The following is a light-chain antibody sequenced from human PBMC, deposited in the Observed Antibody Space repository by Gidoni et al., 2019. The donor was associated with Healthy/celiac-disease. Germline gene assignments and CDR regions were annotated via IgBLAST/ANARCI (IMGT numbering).Light chain of an antibody. CDR2: DAS. Sequence: DIQMTQSPSSLSASVGDRVTITCQASQDISNYFNWYQQKPGKAPKLLIDDASNLETGVPSRFSGSGSGTDFTFTISSLQPEDIATYYCQQYDNLPLTFGGGTKVEIK. J-gene: IGKJ4*01. V-gene: IGKV1-33*01. CDR3: QQYDNLPLT. CDR1: QDISNY.